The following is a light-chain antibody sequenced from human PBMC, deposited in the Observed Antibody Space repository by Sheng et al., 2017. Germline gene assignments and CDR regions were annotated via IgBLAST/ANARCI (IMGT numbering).Light chain of an antibody. Sequence: VIWMTQSPSLLSASTGDRVTISCRMSQGISSYLAWYQQKPGTVPKLLIYAASTLQSGVPSRFSGSGSGTEFTLTITSLQPEDCATYYCQQLNSYHLTFGPGTKVDIK. CDR2: AAS. CDR1: QGISSY. CDR3: QQLNSYHLT. V-gene: IGKV1D-8*03. J-gene: IGKJ3*01.